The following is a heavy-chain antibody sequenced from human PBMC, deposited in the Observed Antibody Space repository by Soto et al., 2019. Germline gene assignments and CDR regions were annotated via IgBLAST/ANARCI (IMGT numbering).Heavy chain of an antibody. CDR3: ARDTLVAAYYYYGMDV. D-gene: IGHD5-12*01. J-gene: IGHJ6*02. Sequence: QVQLVQSGGEVKKPGASVKASCKASGYIFTSHYIHWVRQAPGQGLEWMGVINPSGGSTTDAQKYQGRVTMTRDTSTSTVYTQLNSLRSEDTAVYYCARDTLVAAYYYYGMDVWGQGTTVTVSS. CDR2: INPSGGST. V-gene: IGHV1-46*03. CDR1: GYIFTSHY.